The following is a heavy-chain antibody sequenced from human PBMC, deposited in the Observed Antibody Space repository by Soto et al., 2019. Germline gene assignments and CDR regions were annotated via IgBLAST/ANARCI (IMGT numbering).Heavy chain of an antibody. D-gene: IGHD6-13*01. J-gene: IGHJ4*02. Sequence: GGSLRLSCAASGFTFSSYAMHWVRQAPGKGLEWVAVISYDGSNKYYADSVKGRFTISRDNSKNTLYLQINSLRAEDTAVYYCAREFDGAAAVPGYWGQGTLVTVSS. CDR1: GFTFSSYA. CDR2: ISYDGSNK. V-gene: IGHV3-30-3*01. CDR3: AREFDGAAAVPGY.